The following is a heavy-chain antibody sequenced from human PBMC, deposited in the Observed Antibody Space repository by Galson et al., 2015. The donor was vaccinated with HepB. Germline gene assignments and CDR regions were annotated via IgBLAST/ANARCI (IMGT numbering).Heavy chain of an antibody. Sequence: PALVKPTQTLTLTCTFSGFSLSTSGVGVGWIRQPPGKAPEWLALLYWDDDKRYSPSLKSRLTITKDTSKNQVVLTMTNVDPVDTATYYCARWATTVVTLDYWGQGTLGTVSS. D-gene: IGHD4-23*01. CDR2: LYWDDDK. CDR1: GFSLSTSGVG. V-gene: IGHV2-5*02. CDR3: ARWATTVVTLDY. J-gene: IGHJ4*02.